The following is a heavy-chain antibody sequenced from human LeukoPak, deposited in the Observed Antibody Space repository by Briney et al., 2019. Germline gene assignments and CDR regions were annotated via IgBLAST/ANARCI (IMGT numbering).Heavy chain of an antibody. CDR3: AREGLITIVRGVNFGY. Sequence: SETLSLTCTVSGASMTNYYWNWIRQPPGKGLEWLGYIYYNGITNYNPSLKSRVTISVDTSKNQFSLKLTSVTAADTAVYYCAREGLITIVRGVNFGYWGQGTLVSVSS. D-gene: IGHD3-10*01. J-gene: IGHJ4*02. CDR1: GASMTNYY. CDR2: IYYNGIT. V-gene: IGHV4-59*12.